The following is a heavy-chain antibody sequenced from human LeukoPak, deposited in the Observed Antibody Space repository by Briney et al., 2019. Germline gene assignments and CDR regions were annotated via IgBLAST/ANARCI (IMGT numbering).Heavy chain of an antibody. CDR3: AREQYYYAYMDV. CDR1: GGSISSYY. CDR2: IYTSGST. V-gene: IGHV4-4*07. J-gene: IGHJ6*03. Sequence: MASETLSLTCTVSGGSISSYYWSWIRQPAGKGLEWIGRIYTSGSTNYNPSLKSRVTVSVDTSKNQFSLKLRSVTAADTAVYYCAREQYYYAYMDVWGKGTTVTVSS.